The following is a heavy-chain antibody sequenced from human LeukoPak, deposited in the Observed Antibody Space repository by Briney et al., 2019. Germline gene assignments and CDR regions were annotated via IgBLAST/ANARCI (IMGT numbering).Heavy chain of an antibody. D-gene: IGHD3-22*01. J-gene: IGHJ3*02. CDR3: ARAAFNSYYYDSGDAFDI. CDR1: GGSISSYY. V-gene: IGHV4-59*08. CDR2: IYYSGST. Sequence: SETLSLTCTVSGGSISSYYWSWIRQPPGKGLEWIGYIYYSGSTNYNPSLRSRVTISVDTSKKQISLKLSSVTAADTAVYYCARAAFNSYYYDSGDAFDIWGQGTMVTVSS.